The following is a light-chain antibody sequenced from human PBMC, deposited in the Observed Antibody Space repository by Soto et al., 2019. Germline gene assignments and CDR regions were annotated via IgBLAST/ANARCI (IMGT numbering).Light chain of an antibody. CDR2: EVA. Sequence: QSVLTQPASVSGSPGQSITISCTGTSSDIGAFNYVSWYQQHPGKAPKLMIYEVANRPSGVSNRFSGSKSGNTASLTISGLQAEDEADYYCSSYTNINTLVFGGGTKLTVL. CDR1: SSDIGAFNY. J-gene: IGLJ3*02. CDR3: SSYTNINTLV. V-gene: IGLV2-14*01.